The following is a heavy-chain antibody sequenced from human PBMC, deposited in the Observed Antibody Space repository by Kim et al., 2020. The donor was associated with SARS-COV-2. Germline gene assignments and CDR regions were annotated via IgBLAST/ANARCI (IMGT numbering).Heavy chain of an antibody. CDR2: IYYSGST. Sequence: SETLSLTCTVSGGSISSGDYYWSWIRQPPGKGLEWIWYIYYSGSTYYNPSLKSRVTISVDTSKNQFSLKLSSVTAADTAVHYCARDARFWSGYPAGFDPWGQGTLVTVSS. V-gene: IGHV4-30-4*01. J-gene: IGHJ5*02. CDR1: GGSISSGDYY. D-gene: IGHD3-3*01. CDR3: ARDARFWSGYPAGFDP.